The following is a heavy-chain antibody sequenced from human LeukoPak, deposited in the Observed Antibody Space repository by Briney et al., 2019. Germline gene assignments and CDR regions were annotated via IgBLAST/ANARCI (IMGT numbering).Heavy chain of an antibody. J-gene: IGHJ4*02. CDR3: ARGPRQNSSFYV. V-gene: IGHV4-34*01. Sequence: PSETLSLTCAVYGGSFSGYYWSWICQPPGKGLEWIGEINHSGSTNYNPSLKSRVTISVDTSKNQFSLKLSSVTAADTAVYYCARGPRQNSSFYVWGQGTLVNVSS. CDR1: GGSFSGYY. D-gene: IGHD6-19*01. CDR2: INHSGST.